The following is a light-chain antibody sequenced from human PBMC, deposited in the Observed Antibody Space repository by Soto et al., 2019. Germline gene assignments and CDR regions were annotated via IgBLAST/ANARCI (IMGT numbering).Light chain of an antibody. CDR1: ESLTSRS. Sequence: EIVLTQSPGSLSLSLGERATLSCRASESLTSRSLAWYQQKPGQAPRLLIYGASSRADGIPDRFSGSGSGSAFTLTISILEPEDVAVYYCQQYVASPTFGRGTKREI. CDR2: GAS. CDR3: QQYVASPT. V-gene: IGKV3-20*01. J-gene: IGKJ2*01.